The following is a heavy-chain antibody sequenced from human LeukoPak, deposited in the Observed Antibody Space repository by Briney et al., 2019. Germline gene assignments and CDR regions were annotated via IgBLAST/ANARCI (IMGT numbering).Heavy chain of an antibody. CDR2: ISGSGGST. V-gene: IGHV3-23*01. D-gene: IGHD3-22*01. CDR3: AKTVGKDYDSSGYYLDAFDI. CDR1: GFTFSSYE. Sequence: GGSLRLSCAASGFTFSSYEMNWVRQAPGKGLEWVSAISGSGGSTYYADSVKGRFTISRDNSKNTLYLQMNSLRAEDTAVYYCAKTVGKDYDSSGYYLDAFDIWGQGTMVTVSS. J-gene: IGHJ3*02.